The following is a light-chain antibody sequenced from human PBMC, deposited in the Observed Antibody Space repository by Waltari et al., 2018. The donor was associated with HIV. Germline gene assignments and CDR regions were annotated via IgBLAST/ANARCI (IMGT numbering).Light chain of an antibody. J-gene: IGLJ1*01. CDR3: AVWDDSLFGYV. CDR1: RSNIGNKT. CDR2: IDD. Sequence: QSVLTQPTSASGTPGQRVTVSCSGSRSNIGNKTVSWYQQLPGTAPKLLIHIDDQRPSGVPDRFSGSKSCTSASLAISGLQSEDEADYYFAVWDDSLFGYVFGTGTKVAVL. V-gene: IGLV1-44*01.